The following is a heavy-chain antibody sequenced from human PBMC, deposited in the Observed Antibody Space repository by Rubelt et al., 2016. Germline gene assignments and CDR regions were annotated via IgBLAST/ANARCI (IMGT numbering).Heavy chain of an antibody. Sequence: VRQAPGKGLVWVSRITRDGTGTTYADSVKGRFTISRDNAKNTLYLQMNTLRAEDTAIYYCARVLGYASSGKYHGYFDYWGQGTLVTVSS. J-gene: IGHJ4*02. CDR3: ARVLGYASSGKYHGYFDY. V-gene: IGHV3-74*01. D-gene: IGHD3-22*01. CDR2: ITRDGTGT.